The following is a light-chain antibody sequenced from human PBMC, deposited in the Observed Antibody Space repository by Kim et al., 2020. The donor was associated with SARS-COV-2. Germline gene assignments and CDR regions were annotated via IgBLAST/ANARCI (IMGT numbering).Light chain of an antibody. CDR1: QSIITW. CDR2: KAS. V-gene: IGKV1-5*03. J-gene: IGKJ1*01. CDR3: QQYHTYWT. Sequence: DIQMTQSPSTLSASVGDRVIITCRASQSIITWLAWYQQKPGKAPKLLIYKASILESGVPSRFSGSGSGTQFTLTISGLQPDDFATYYCQQYHTYWTFGQGTKVEIK.